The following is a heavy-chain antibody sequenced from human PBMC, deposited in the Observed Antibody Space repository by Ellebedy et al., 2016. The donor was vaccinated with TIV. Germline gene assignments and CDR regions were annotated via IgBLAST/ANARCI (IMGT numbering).Heavy chain of an antibody. CDR2: INNDGSST. CDR1: GFTFSSYW. Sequence: GESLKISCAASGFTFSSYWFHWVPQAPGKGLVWVSGINNDGSSTYYADSVKGRFTVYRDNAKNTLYLQMNTRRPEDTAMNDCAKVHVGFCNRPFCFYLDDWGQGTLVSVSS. D-gene: IGHD2-2*03. V-gene: IGHV3-74*01. J-gene: IGHJ4*02. CDR3: AKVHVGFCNRPFCFYLDD.